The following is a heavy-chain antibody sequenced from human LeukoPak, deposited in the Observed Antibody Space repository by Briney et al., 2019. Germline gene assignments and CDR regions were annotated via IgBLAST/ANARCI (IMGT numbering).Heavy chain of an antibody. CDR2: IYSSGST. CDR1: GGSISSYY. V-gene: IGHV4-4*07. Sequence: SETLSLTCTVSGGSISSYYWSWIRQPAGKELEWIGLIYSSGSTNYNPSLRSRVTMSVDTSRYRLSLKVSSVTAADTAVYYCARGNMSKNLDCGGDCYSVWFNPWAKGPLVTVS. D-gene: IGHD2-21*01. CDR3: ARGNMSKNLDCGGDCYSVWFNP. J-gene: IGHJ5*02.